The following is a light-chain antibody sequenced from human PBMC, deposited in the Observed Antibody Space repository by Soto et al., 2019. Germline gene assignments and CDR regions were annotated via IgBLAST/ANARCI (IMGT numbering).Light chain of an antibody. Sequence: DIVMTQSTLSLPVTPGEPASISCRSSQSLLHTNGYIYLAWYLQKPGQSPQLLIYWGSNRASGGPARCRVSGSGTNFTLKINRVEAEDVGVYYCMQGLQIPKTFGQGTKLEIK. CDR3: MQGLQIPKT. V-gene: IGKV2-28*01. J-gene: IGKJ2*01. CDR1: QSLLHTNGYIY. CDR2: WGS.